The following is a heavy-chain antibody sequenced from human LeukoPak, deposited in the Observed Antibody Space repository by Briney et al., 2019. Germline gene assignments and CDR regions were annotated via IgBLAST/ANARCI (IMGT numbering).Heavy chain of an antibody. V-gene: IGHV3-9*01. Sequence: GGSLRLSCAASGFTFDDYAMHWVRQAPGQGLEWVSGISWNSGSIDYADSVKGRFTISRDNAKNFLYLQMNSLRTEDTALYYCATGRYFDWPEVFKYWGQGTLVIVSS. CDR2: ISWNSGSI. D-gene: IGHD3-9*01. J-gene: IGHJ4*02. CDR1: GFTFDDYA. CDR3: ATGRYFDWPEVFKY.